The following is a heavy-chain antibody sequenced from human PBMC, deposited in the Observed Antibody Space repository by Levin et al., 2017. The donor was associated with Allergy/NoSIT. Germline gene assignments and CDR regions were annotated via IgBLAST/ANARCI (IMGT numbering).Heavy chain of an antibody. J-gene: IGHJ4*02. D-gene: IGHD2-2*01. CDR3: ARKYCSSTSCYDDY. CDR2: ISAYNGNT. V-gene: IGHV1-18*01. CDR1: GYTFTSYG. Sequence: GESLKISCKASGYTFTSYGISWVRQAPGQGLEWMGWISAYNGNTNYAQKLQGRVTMTTDTSTSTAYMELRSLRSDDTAVYYCARKYCSSTSCYDDYWGQGTLVTVSS.